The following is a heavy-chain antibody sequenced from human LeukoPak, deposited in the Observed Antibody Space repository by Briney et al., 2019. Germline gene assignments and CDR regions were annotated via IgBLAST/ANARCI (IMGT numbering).Heavy chain of an antibody. CDR2: IGSNAFDYAT. J-gene: IGHJ4*02. V-gene: IGHV3-73*01. Sequence: GGSLKLSCAASGFTFSGCAVHWVRQAPGKGLEWVGRIGSNAFDYATVYAASVEGRFTISRDDSKHTAFLQMNSLKTEDTAVYYCTRHLDGIAAYDYWGQGSLVTVSS. CDR3: TRHLDGIAAYDY. CDR1: GFTFSGCA. D-gene: IGHD6-13*01.